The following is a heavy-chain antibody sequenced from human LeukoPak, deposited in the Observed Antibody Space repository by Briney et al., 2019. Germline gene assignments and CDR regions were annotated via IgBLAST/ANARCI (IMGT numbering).Heavy chain of an antibody. D-gene: IGHD1-26*01. V-gene: IGHV3-53*01. CDR1: GFSVIKNY. Sequence: PGGSLRLSSAASGFSVIKNYMNWVRQAPGKGLAWVSVIYSGGSTYHADSVKGRFTISRDNSKNTLYLHMNRLRAEDTAVYYCARGGILWELGFDIWGQGTMVTVSS. CDR3: ARGGILWELGFDI. CDR2: IYSGGST. J-gene: IGHJ3*02.